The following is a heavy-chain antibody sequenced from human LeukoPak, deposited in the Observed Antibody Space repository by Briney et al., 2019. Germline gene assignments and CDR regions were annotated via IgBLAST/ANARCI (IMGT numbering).Heavy chain of an antibody. J-gene: IGHJ6*02. D-gene: IGHD3-22*01. CDR1: GYTFTSYA. CDR3: ARVYYYDSSGYYGMDV. Sequence: ASVKVSCKASGYTFTSYAMHWVRQAPGQRLEWMGWINAGNGNTKYSQEFQGRVTITRDTSASTAYMELSSLRSEDTAVYYCARVYYYDSSGYYGMDVWGQGTTVTVSS. V-gene: IGHV1-3*01. CDR2: INAGNGNT.